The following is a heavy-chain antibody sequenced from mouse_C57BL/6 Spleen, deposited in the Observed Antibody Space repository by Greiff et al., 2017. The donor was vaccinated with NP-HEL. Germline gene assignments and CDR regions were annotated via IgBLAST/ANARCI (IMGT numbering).Heavy chain of an antibody. CDR1: GYTFTSYW. CDR3: TRALLDDDSGPSYYARDY. CDR2: IHPNSGST. D-gene: IGHD1-3*01. V-gene: IGHV1-64*01. Sequence: QVQLQQPGAELVKPGASVKLSCKASGYTFTSYWMHWVKQRPGQGLEWIGMIHPNSGSTNYNEKFKSKATLTVDKSSSTAYLQLSSLTSEDSAVYYCTRALLDDDSGPSYYARDYWGQGTSVTVSS. J-gene: IGHJ4*01.